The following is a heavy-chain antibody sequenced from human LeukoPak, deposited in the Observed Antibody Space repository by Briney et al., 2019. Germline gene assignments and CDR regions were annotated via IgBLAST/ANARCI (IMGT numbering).Heavy chain of an antibody. CDR3: ARDSYYDSSGYYVYYFDY. CDR1: GYTFTSYY. D-gene: IGHD3-22*01. J-gene: IGHJ4*02. CDR2: INPSGGST. V-gene: IGHV1-46*01. Sequence: ASVKVSCKASGYTFTSYYMHWVRQAPGQGLEWMGIINPSGGSTSYAQKFQGRVTMTRDTSTSTVYMELGSLRSEDTAVYYCARDSYYDSSGYYVYYFDYWGQGTLVTVSS.